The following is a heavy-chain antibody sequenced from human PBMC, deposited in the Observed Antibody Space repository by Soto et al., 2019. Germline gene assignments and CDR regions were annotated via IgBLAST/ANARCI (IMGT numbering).Heavy chain of an antibody. CDR2: INHSGST. CDR3: ARQRALYSSSRLCDY. D-gene: IGHD6-13*01. V-gene: IGHV4-34*01. CDR1: GGSFSGYY. J-gene: IGHJ4*02. Sequence: QVQLQQWGAGLLKPSETLSLTCAVYGGSFSGYYWSWIRQPPGKGLEWIGEINHSGSTNYNPSLKSRVTISVDTSKNQFSLKLSSVTAADTAVYYCARQRALYSSSRLCDYWGQGTLVTVSS.